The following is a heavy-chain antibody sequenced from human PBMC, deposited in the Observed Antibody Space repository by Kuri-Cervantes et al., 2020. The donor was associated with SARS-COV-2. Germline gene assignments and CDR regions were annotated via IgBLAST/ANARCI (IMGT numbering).Heavy chain of an antibody. CDR1: GFTFSAYS. V-gene: IGHV3-21*01. J-gene: IGHJ4*02. Sequence: LTCAASGFTFSAYSMNWVRQAPGKGLEWVSSISSGSEYILYADSAKGRFTISRDNAKNSLFLQMNSLRADDTAIYYCARFETGVSTTGTENWGQGTLVTVSS. D-gene: IGHD2-8*02. CDR2: ISSGSEYI. CDR3: ARFETGVSTTGTEN.